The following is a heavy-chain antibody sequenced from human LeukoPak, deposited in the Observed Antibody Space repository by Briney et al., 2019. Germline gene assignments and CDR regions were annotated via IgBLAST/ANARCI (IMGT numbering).Heavy chain of an antibody. J-gene: IGHJ4*02. CDR3: ARAYRPSIAAAGPFDY. V-gene: IGHV1-69*05. Sequence: SVKVSCKASGGTFSSYAISWVRQAPGQGLEWMGGIIPIFGTANYAQKFQGRVTITTDESTSKAYMELSSLRSEDTAVYYCARAYRPSIAAAGPFDYWGQGTLVTVSS. D-gene: IGHD6-13*01. CDR1: GGTFSSYA. CDR2: IIPIFGTA.